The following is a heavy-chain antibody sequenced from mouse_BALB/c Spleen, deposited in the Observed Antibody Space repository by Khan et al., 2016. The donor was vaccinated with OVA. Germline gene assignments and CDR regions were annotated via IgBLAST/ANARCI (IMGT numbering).Heavy chain of an antibody. CDR3: ARDGSRYNYAMDY. J-gene: IGHJ4*01. D-gene: IGHD2-3*01. V-gene: IGHV3-2*02. CDR2: ISSSGST. Sequence: EVQLQESGPGLVKPSQSLSLTCTVTGYSITSDYAWNWIRQFPGNKLEWMGYISSSGSTNYNPALKSRISITRDTSKNQFFLQLNSVTTEDTATYYCARDGSRYNYAMDYWGQRTSVTVSS. CDR1: GYSITSDYA.